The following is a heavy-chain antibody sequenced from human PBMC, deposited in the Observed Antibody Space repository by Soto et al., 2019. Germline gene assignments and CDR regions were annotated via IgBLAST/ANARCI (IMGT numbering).Heavy chain of an antibody. D-gene: IGHD6-19*01. Sequence: SETLSLTCTVSGGSISSYYWSWIRQPPGKGLEWIGYIYYSGSTNYNPSLKSRVTISVDTSKNQFSLKLSSVTAADTAVYYCAYGGYSSGWYHFDYWGQGTLVTVSS. V-gene: IGHV4-59*01. CDR2: IYYSGST. J-gene: IGHJ4*02. CDR1: GGSISSYY. CDR3: AYGGYSSGWYHFDY.